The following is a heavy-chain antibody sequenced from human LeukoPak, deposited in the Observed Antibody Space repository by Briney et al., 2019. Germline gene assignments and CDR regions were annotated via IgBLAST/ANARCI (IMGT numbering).Heavy chain of an antibody. D-gene: IGHD2/OR15-2a*01. J-gene: IGHJ4*02. V-gene: IGHV4-59*01. CDR3: ARGRRRNSGCRPYFDY. CDR2: IYYSEST. CDR1: GDSISNYY. Sequence: KSSETLSLTCTVSGDSISNYYWSWIRQPPGKGLEWIGYIYYSESTNYNPSLKSRVTISTDTSKSRFSLNLRSVTAEDTGIYYYARGRRRNSGCRPYFDYWGQGTQVTVSS.